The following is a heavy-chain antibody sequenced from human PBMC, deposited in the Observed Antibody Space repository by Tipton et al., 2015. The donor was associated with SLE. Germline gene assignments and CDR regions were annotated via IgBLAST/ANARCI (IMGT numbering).Heavy chain of an antibody. CDR3: AGGGPDSSGDDY. CDR2: IYYSGST. D-gene: IGHD3-22*01. Sequence: TLSLTCTVSGGSISSGGYYWSWIRQHPGKGLEWIGYIYYSGSTYYHPSLKSRVTISVDTSKNQFSLKLSSVTAADTAVYYCAGGGPDSSGDDYWGQGTLVTVSS. CDR1: GGSISSGGYY. V-gene: IGHV4-31*03. J-gene: IGHJ4*02.